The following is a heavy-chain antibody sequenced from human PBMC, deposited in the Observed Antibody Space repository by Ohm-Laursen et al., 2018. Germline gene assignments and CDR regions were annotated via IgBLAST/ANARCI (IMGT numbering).Heavy chain of an antibody. D-gene: IGHD1-26*01. CDR1: GGAISSYY. CDR3: AGRGY. V-gene: IGHV4-4*07. Sequence: SDTLSLTCPISGGAISSYYWSWIRQPAGKGLEWIGRINISGTNYNPSLKSRVTMSVDTSKNQFSLNLSSVTAADTAVYYCAGRGYWGQGTPVTVSS. CDR2: INISGT. J-gene: IGHJ4*02.